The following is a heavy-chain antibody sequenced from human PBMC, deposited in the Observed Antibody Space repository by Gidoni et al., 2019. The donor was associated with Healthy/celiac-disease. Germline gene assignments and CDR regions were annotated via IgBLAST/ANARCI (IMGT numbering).Heavy chain of an antibody. CDR1: GSPFTSYY. CDR2: INPSGGST. Sequence: QVQLVQSGAAVKKPGASVKVSCKASGSPFTSYYMHWVRQAPGQGLEWMGIINPSGGSTSYAQKFQGRVTMTRDTSTSTVYMELSSLRSEDTAVYYCARDGSRGVNWFDPWGQGTLVTGSS. CDR3: ARDGSRGVNWFDP. J-gene: IGHJ5*02. V-gene: IGHV1-46*01.